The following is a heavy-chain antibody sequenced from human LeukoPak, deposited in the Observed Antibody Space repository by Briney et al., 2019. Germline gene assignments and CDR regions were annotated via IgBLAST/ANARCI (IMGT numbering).Heavy chain of an antibody. CDR2: ISSSSSTI. D-gene: IGHD3-9*01. J-gene: IGHJ4*02. CDR1: GFSFSTYG. V-gene: IGHV3-48*04. Sequence: GGSLRLSCAASGFSFSTYGMNWVRQAPGKGLEWVSYISSSSSTIYYADSVKGRFTISRDNAKNSLYLQMNSLRAEDTAVYYCAREWGYYDILTGYNWGQGTLVTVSS. CDR3: AREWGYYDILTGYN.